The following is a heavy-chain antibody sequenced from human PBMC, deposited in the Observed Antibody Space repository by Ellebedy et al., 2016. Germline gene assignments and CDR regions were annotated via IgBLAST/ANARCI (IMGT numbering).Heavy chain of an antibody. CDR2: INPISGNT. J-gene: IGHJ4*02. D-gene: IGHD2-21*02. CDR3: ARRASCGGDCRRGEVDN. V-gene: IGHV1-2*02. Sequence: ASVKVSXXASGYIFISYNLNWVRQAPGQGLEWMGWINPISGNTNYAQKFQGRVTMTKDTSITTAYMELSSLRSDDAAVYYCARRASCGGDCRRGEVDNWGQGTLVTVSS. CDR1: GYIFISYN.